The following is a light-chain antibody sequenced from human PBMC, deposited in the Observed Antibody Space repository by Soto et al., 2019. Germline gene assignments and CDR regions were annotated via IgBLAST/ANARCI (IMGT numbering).Light chain of an antibody. CDR2: EAT. J-gene: IGLJ3*02. CDR1: SSDVGSYNL. V-gene: IGLV2-23*01. Sequence: QSVLTQPASVSGSPEQSITISCTGTSSDVGSYNLVSWYQQHPGKAPKVMIYEATKRPSGVSNRFSGSKSGNTASLTISGLQAEDEADYYCCAYAGSRTVVFGGGTKLTVL. CDR3: CAYAGSRTVV.